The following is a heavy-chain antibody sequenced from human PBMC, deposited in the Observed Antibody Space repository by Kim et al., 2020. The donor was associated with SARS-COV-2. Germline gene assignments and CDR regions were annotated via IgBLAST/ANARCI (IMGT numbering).Heavy chain of an antibody. V-gene: IGHV3-49*03. CDR2: IRSKAYGGTT. CDR3: TRDHHMGYYYDSSGYLREVDY. D-gene: IGHD3-22*01. J-gene: IGHJ4*02. Sequence: GGSLRLSCTASGFTFGDYAMSWFRQAPGKGLEWVGFIRSKAYGGTTEYAASVKGRFTISRDDSKSIAYLQMNSLKTEDTAVYYCTRDHHMGYYYDSSGYLREVDYWGQGTLVTVSS. CDR1: GFTFGDYA.